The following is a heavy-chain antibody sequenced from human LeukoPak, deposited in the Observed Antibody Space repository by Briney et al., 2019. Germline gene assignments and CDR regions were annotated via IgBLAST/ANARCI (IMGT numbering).Heavy chain of an antibody. J-gene: IGHJ3*02. Sequence: RSGGSLRLSCAASGFTFSSYSMNWVRQAPGKGLEWVSGINWNGVTTNYADSVKGRFTISRDNAKNSLYLQMNSLRAEDTALYHCAREGGRLWFGELWGAFDIWGQGTMVTVSS. D-gene: IGHD3-10*01. CDR1: GFTFSSYS. V-gene: IGHV3-20*01. CDR3: AREGGRLWFGELWGAFDI. CDR2: INWNGVTT.